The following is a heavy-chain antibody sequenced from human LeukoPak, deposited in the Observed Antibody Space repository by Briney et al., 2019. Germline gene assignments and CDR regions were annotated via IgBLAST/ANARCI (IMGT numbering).Heavy chain of an antibody. V-gene: IGHV3-74*01. D-gene: IGHD3-10*02. CDR3: RGNVF. CDR2: INTDGSSA. Sequence: GGSLRLSCAASGFTFSNNWMHWVRQAPGKGLVWVSRINTDGSSATYADSVKGRFTISRDNAKNTLYLQMNSLRADDTAVYYCRGNVFWGQGTLVTVSS. CDR1: GFTFSNNW. J-gene: IGHJ4*02.